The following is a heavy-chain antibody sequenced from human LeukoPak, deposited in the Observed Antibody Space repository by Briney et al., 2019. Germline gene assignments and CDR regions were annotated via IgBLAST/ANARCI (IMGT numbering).Heavy chain of an antibody. Sequence: SQTLSLTCSVSGGSISTGGYYWSWIRQPPGKGLEWIGYIYYSGSTNYNPSLKSRVTISVDTSKNQFSLKLSSVTAADTAVYYCARNYDYVWGSYRYTSYFDYWGQGTLVTVSS. CDR2: IYYSGST. D-gene: IGHD3-16*02. CDR3: ARNYDYVWGSYRYTSYFDY. V-gene: IGHV4-61*08. J-gene: IGHJ4*02. CDR1: GGSISTGGYY.